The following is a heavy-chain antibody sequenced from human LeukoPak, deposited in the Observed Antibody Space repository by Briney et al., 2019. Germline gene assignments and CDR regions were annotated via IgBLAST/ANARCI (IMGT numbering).Heavy chain of an antibody. D-gene: IGHD6-19*01. J-gene: IGHJ5*02. V-gene: IGHV4-4*09. CDR1: GGSISSYY. CDR3: ARQAVTPLNWFDP. Sequence: SETLSLTCTVSGGSISSYYWSWIRQPPGKGLEWIGNIYATGNTNYNPSLKSRVTISVDTSKNQFSLKLSSVTAADTAIYHCARQAVTPLNWFDPWGQGTLVTVSS. CDR2: IYATGNT.